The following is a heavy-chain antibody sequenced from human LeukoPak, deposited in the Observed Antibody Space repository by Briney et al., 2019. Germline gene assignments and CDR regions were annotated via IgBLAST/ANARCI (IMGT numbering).Heavy chain of an antibody. CDR3: ARDWFEGFGAFDI. D-gene: IGHD3-10*01. J-gene: IGHJ3*02. V-gene: IGHV3-48*01. CDR2: ISSSSSTI. Sequence: GSLRLSCAASGFTFSSYSMNWVRQAPGKGLEWVSYISSSSSTIYYADSVKGRFTISRDNAKNSLYLQMNSLRAEDTAVYYCARDWFEGFGAFDIWGQGTMVTVSS. CDR1: GFTFSSYS.